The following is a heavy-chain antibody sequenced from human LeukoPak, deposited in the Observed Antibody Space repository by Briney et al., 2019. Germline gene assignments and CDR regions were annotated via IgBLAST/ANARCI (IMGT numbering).Heavy chain of an antibody. V-gene: IGHV4-61*02. J-gene: IGHJ5*02. D-gene: IGHD3-3*01. Sequence: SETLSLTCTVSGGSISSGSYYWSWIRQPAGKGLEWIGRIYTSGSTNYNPSLKSRVTISVDTSKNQFSLKLSSVTAADTAVYYCARDRDYDFSNWFDPCGQGTLVTVSS. CDR1: GGSISSGSYY. CDR3: ARDRDYDFSNWFDP. CDR2: IYTSGST.